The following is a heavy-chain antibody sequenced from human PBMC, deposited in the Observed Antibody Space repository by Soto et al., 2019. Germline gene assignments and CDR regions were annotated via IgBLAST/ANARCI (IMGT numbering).Heavy chain of an antibody. CDR2: IWYDGSNK. Sequence: GGSLRLSCAASGFTFSSYGMHWVRQAPGKGLEWVAVIWYDGSNKYYADSVKGRFTISRDNSKNTLYLQMNSLRAEDTAVYYCAREKTGTTGIYFDYWGQGTLVTVSS. CDR3: AREKTGTTGIYFDY. J-gene: IGHJ4*02. D-gene: IGHD1-1*01. V-gene: IGHV3-33*01. CDR1: GFTFSSYG.